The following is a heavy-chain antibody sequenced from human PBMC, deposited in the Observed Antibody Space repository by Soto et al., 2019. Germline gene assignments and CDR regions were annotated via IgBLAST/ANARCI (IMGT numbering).Heavy chain of an antibody. J-gene: IGHJ4*02. D-gene: IGHD1-7*01. V-gene: IGHV1-18*01. CDR1: GYTFTSYG. CDR3: AREGLALYQADY. Sequence: ASVKVSCKASGYTFTSYGISWVRQAPGQGLEWMGWISAYNGNTNYAQNLQGRVTMTTDTSTSTAYMELRSLRSDDKAVYYCAREGLALYQADYWGQGTRVTVSS. CDR2: ISAYNGNT.